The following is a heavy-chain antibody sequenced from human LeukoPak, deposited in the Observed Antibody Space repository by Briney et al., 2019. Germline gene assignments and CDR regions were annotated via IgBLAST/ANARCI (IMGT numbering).Heavy chain of an antibody. J-gene: IGHJ4*02. D-gene: IGHD1-26*01. V-gene: IGHV3-21*06. CDR2: IDVGSYA. CDR3: ASEGVVGAAAHFDY. Sequence: GGSLRLSCAASGFSFSRYGMNWVRQAPGKGLEWVSSIDVGSYAYYADSVKGRFTISRDNAKNSLYLQMNSLRVEDTAVYYCASEGVVGAAAHFDYWGQGALVTVSS. CDR1: GFSFSRYG.